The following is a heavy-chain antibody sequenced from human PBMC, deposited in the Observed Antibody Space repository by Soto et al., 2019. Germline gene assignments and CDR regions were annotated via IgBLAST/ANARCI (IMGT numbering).Heavy chain of an antibody. CDR2: ISSSSSTI. D-gene: IGHD2-2*01. CDR3: ARRQVVPAAMPNYYYYGMDV. V-gene: IGHV3-48*02. Sequence: TGGSLRLSCAASGFTFSSYSMNWVRQAPGKGLEWVSYISSSSSTIYYADSVKGRFTISRDNAKNSLYLQMNSLRDEDTVVYYCARRQVVPAAMPNYYYYGMDVWGQGTTVTVYS. CDR1: GFTFSSYS. J-gene: IGHJ6*02.